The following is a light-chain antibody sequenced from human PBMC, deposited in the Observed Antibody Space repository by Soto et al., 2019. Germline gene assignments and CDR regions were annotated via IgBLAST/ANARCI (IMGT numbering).Light chain of an antibody. CDR1: QTISRW. V-gene: IGKV1-5*01. CDR3: QQYNSYWT. Sequence: DIQLTQTPSTLSASVGDEVTITCRASQTISRWLAWYQQKPGRAPKLLIYDASTLKSGVPSRFSGSGSGTDFTLTISSLQPDDFAIYYCQQYNSYWTFGQGTKVDIK. CDR2: DAS. J-gene: IGKJ1*01.